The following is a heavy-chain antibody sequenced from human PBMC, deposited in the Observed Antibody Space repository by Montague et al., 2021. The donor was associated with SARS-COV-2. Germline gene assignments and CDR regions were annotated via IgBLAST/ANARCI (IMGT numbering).Heavy chain of an antibody. CDR3: ARDHIVQVPGAVNNWFDP. CDR2: VYTSGNT. Sequence: TLSLTCTVSGGTISSDNYYWSWIRQPAGKGLEWIGRVYTSGNTNYKPSLKSRVTMSVDTSKNQFSLKLNSVTAADTAVYYCARDHIVQVPGAVNNWFDPLRDGPPVTVPS. J-gene: IGHJ5*02. D-gene: IGHD2-2*01. CDR1: GGTISSDNYY. V-gene: IGHV4-61*02.